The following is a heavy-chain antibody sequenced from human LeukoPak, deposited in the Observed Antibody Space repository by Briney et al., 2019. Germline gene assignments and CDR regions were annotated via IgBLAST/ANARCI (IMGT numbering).Heavy chain of an antibody. J-gene: IGHJ4*02. V-gene: IGHV3-23*01. D-gene: IGHD2-8*02. CDR2: IFPSGGEI. Sequence: GGSLRLSCAASGFTFSTFAMIWVRQPPGKGLEWVSSIFPSGGEIHYADSVRGRFTISRDNSKSTLSLQMNSLRAEDTAIYYCATYRQVLLPFESWGQGTLVTGSS. CDR3: ATYRQVLLPFES. CDR1: GFTFSTFA.